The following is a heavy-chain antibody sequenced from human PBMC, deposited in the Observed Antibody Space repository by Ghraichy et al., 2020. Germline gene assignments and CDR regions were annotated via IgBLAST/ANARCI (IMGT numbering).Heavy chain of an antibody. CDR2: INAQNGDT. V-gene: IGHV1-18*01. CDR1: GYTFTNYN. Sequence: ASVKVSCKASGYTFTNYNIAWVRQAPGQGLEWMGWINAQNGDTNYAQRVQDRVTMTTDTSTSTAYMDLRSLRPDDTAVYFCARATHYYYGMDVWGQVTTVTVSS. J-gene: IGHJ6*02. CDR3: ARATHYYYGMDV.